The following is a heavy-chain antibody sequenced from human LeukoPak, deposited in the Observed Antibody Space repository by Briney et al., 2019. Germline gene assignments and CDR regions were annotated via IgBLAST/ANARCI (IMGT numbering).Heavy chain of an antibody. D-gene: IGHD3-16*02. CDR2: TIPILGIA. V-gene: IGHV1-69*04. CDR1: GGTFSSYA. J-gene: IGHJ6*02. CDR3: ARENRVLSGANPAMYCNYCIDV. Sequence: SVKVSCKASGGTFSSYAISWVRQAPGQGLEWMGRTIPILGIANYAQKFQGRVTITADKSTSTAYMELSSLRSEDTAVYYCARENRVLSGANPAMYCNYCIDVWGQGTAVTVS.